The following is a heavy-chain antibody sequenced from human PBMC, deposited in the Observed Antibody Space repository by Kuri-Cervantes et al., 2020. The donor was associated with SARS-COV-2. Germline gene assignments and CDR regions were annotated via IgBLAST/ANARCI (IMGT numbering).Heavy chain of an antibody. CDR1: GGSISSSSYY. CDR3: ARHRNVYCSGGSFLNRGFDP. V-gene: IGHV4-39*01. Sequence: ESLKISCTVSGGSISSSSYYWGWIRQPPGKGLEWIGGIYHSGSTYYNPSLKRRVTIPVDTFNTQFSLKLNSMTAADQAVYYCARHRNVYCSGGSFLNRGFDPWGQGTLVTVSS. J-gene: IGHJ5*02. CDR2: IYHSGST. D-gene: IGHD2-15*01.